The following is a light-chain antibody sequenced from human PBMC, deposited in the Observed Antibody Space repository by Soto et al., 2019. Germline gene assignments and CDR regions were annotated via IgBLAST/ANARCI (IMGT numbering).Light chain of an antibody. V-gene: IGKV3-11*01. CDR1: QSVSSH. CDR3: QQSSRVIT. CDR2: DAS. J-gene: IGKJ5*01. Sequence: EIVLTQSPASLSLSPGERATLSCRASQSVSSHFAWYQQKPGPAPRLLIYDASKRATGIPPRFSGNGIGTDFTLAISSLEREDFAGYYCQQSSRVITFGQRPGMEIK.